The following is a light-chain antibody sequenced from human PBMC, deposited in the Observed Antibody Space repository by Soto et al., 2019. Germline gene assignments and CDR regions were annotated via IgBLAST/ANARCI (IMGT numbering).Light chain of an antibody. V-gene: IGLV1-40*01. CDR2: STN. CDR1: SSNIGAGYD. CDR3: QSYDSSLSGSKI. J-gene: IGLJ2*01. Sequence: QSVLTQPPSVSGAPGQRVTISCTGSSSNIGAGYDVHWYQQLPGTAPKLLIYSTNKRPSGVPDRFSGSKSVTSASLAITGLQAEDEADYYCQSYDSSLSGSKIFGGGTKVTVL.